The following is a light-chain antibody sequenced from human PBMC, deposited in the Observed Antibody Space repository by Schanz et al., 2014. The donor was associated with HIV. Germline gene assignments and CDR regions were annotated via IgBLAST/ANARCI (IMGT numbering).Light chain of an antibody. J-gene: IGLJ1*01. V-gene: IGLV2-14*01. CDR1: SSDVGGYDY. CDR3: SSYTTTSTYV. Sequence: QSALTQPASVSGSPGQSITISCTGDSSDVGGYDYVSWYQQHPGKAPKLMIYDVSNRPSGVSNRFSGSKSGNTASLTISGLQAEDEADYYCSSYTTTSTYVFGAGTKLPVL. CDR2: DVS.